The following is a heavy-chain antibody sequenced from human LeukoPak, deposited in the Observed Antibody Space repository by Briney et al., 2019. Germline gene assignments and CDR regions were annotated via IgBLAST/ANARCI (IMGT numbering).Heavy chain of an antibody. CDR2: ISSSSSYI. CDR3: ARHGSGSWYSGY. J-gene: IGHJ4*02. V-gene: IGHV3-21*01. D-gene: IGHD6-13*01. Sequence: GGSLRVSCAASGFTFSSYSMTWVRQAPGKGLEWVSSISSSSSYIYYADSVKGRFTISRDNAKNSLYLQMNSLRADDTAVYYCARHGSGSWYSGYWGQGTLLTVSS. CDR1: GFTFSSYS.